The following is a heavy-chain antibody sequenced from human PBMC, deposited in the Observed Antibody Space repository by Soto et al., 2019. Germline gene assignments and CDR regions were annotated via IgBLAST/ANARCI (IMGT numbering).Heavy chain of an antibody. CDR2: IYSAGSA. V-gene: IGHV3-66*01. Sequence: EVQLVESGGGLVQPGGSLRLSCAASGFTVSSYYMSWVRQAPGKGLEWVSVIYSAGSADFADSVKGRFTISRDNSKNTLYLQMSSLRAEDTAVHYCARVPSSSYHYFDYWGQGTLVTVSS. J-gene: IGHJ4*02. D-gene: IGHD6-13*01. CDR3: ARVPSSSYHYFDY. CDR1: GFTVSSYY.